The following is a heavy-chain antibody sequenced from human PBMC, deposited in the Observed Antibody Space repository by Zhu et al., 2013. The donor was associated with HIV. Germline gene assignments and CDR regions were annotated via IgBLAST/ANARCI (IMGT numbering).Heavy chain of an antibody. V-gene: IGHV3-72*01. CDR3: TRGYSGVQIYAFDI. CDR1: EGIFSDQY. J-gene: IGHJ3*02. Sequence: EVQLVESGGGLVQPGGSLRLSCAASEGIFSDQYMDWVRQAPGKGLEWVGRIGNKVNSYTTEYAASVKGRFTISRDDSKKSLYLQMNSLKTEDTAVYHCTRGYSGVQIYAFDIWGQGTMVTVSS. D-gene: IGHD1-26*01. CDR2: IGNKVNSYTT.